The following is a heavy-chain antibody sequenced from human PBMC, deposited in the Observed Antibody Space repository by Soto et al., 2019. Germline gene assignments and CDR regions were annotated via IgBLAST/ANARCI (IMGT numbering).Heavy chain of an antibody. Sequence: QVQLQQWGAGLLKPSETLSLTCAVYGGSFSGYYWSWIRQPPGKGLEWIGEINHSGSTNYNPSLKSRVTISVDTSKNQFSLKLSSVTAADTAVYYCARGRRAVGYCSSTSCPRAYYYMDVWGKGTTVTVSS. D-gene: IGHD2-2*01. V-gene: IGHV4-34*01. J-gene: IGHJ6*03. CDR3: ARGRRAVGYCSSTSCPRAYYYMDV. CDR2: INHSGST. CDR1: GGSFSGYY.